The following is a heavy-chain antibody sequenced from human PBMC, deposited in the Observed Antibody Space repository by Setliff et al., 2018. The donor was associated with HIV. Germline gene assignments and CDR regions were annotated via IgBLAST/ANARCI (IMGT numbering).Heavy chain of an antibody. CDR1: GYTFTSYA. CDR2: IHAGNGYT. CDR3: ARGLGNFVPDLIGYFDY. D-gene: IGHD3-3*02. Sequence: ASVKVSCKASGYTFTSYAMHWVRQAPGQRLEWMGWIHAGNGYTKYSQKFQGRVTITAGEYTTTSYMELRNLRSEDTAIYYCARGLGNFVPDLIGYFDYWGQGTLVTVSS. J-gene: IGHJ4*02. V-gene: IGHV1-3*01.